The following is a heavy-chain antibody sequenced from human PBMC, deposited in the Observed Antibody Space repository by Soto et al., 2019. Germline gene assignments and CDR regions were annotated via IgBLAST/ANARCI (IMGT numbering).Heavy chain of an antibody. D-gene: IGHD1-26*01. CDR2: IVRSLGTA. V-gene: IGHV1-69*13. CDR1: RGTFTSYA. CDR3: ASGIVGATNY. Sequence: ASVKYSCKASRGTFTSYAISSVRQAPGQGLEWMGGIVRSLGTADYAEEVQGRVTITADESTSTAYMELSSLRSEDTAVYYCASGIVGATNYWGQGTLVTVSS. J-gene: IGHJ4*02.